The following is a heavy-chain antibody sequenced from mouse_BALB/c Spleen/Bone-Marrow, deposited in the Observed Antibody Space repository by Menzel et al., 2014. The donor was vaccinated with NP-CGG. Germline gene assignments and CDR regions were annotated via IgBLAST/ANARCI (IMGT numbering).Heavy chain of an antibody. D-gene: IGHD2-1*01. CDR1: GFTFSSYT. J-gene: IGHJ4*01. CDR3: TRDGKGNYDYAMDY. Sequence: EVKLVESGGGLVKPGGSLKLSGAASGFTFSSYTMSWVRQTPEKRLEWVATISSGGSYTYYPDSVKGRFTISRDNAKNTLYLQMSSLKSEDTAMYYCTRDGKGNYDYAMDYWGQGTSVTVSS. CDR2: ISSGGSYT. V-gene: IGHV5-6-4*01.